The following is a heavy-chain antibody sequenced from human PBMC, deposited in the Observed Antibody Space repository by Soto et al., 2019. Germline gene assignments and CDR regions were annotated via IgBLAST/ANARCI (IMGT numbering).Heavy chain of an antibody. CDR1: GFTFSSYA. D-gene: IGHD3-9*01. Sequence: HPGGSLRLSCAASGFTFSSYAMHWVRQAPGKGLEWVVVISDDGNYKYYADSVKGRFTISRDNSKNTLYLQMNSLRAEDTAVYYCAKQSYDILTGSDYWGQGTLVTVSS. J-gene: IGHJ4*02. CDR3: AKQSYDILTGSDY. V-gene: IGHV3-30*04. CDR2: ISDDGNYK.